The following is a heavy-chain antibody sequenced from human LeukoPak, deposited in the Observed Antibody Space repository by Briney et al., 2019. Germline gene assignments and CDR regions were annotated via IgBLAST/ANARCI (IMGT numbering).Heavy chain of an antibody. D-gene: IGHD2-2*01. J-gene: IGHJ4*02. CDR3: ARAARYCSGTSCPLPFDY. CDR1: GFTFGPYW. Sequence: PGGSLRLSCATFGFTFGPYWMNWVRQAPGKGLEWVANINPDGSETYYLDSVKGRFSISRDNAKNSLYLQMNSLRAEDTAVYYCARAARYCSGTSCPLPFDYWGQGTLVTVSS. CDR2: INPDGSET. V-gene: IGHV3-7*01.